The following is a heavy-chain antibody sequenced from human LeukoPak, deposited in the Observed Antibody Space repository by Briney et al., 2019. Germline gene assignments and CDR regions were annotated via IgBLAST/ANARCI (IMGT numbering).Heavy chain of an antibody. CDR3: ARARGVIPVAFDI. J-gene: IGHJ3*02. CDR2: IYYSGST. Sequence: PSETLSLTCTVSGGSISSYYWSWIRQPPGKGLEWIGDIYYSGSTNYNPSLKSRVTISVATSKSQFSLKLSSVTAADTAVYYCARARGVIPVAFDIWGQGTMVTVSS. D-gene: IGHD3-10*01. V-gene: IGHV4-59*01. CDR1: GGSISSYY.